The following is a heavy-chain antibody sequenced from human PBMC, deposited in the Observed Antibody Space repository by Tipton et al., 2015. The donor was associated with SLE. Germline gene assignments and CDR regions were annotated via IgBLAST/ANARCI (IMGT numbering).Heavy chain of an antibody. Sequence: TLSLTCAVSGGSISSSGYYWGWIRQPPGKGLEWIWSVHYSGTTYYNPSLESRFTSSVDTSKNQFSLNLNSVTAADTAVYYCAGALDTTMGPFDCWGQGTLVTVSS. V-gene: IGHV4-39*07. D-gene: IGHD5-18*01. CDR3: AGALDTTMGPFDC. CDR2: VHYSGTT. J-gene: IGHJ4*02. CDR1: GGSISSSGYY.